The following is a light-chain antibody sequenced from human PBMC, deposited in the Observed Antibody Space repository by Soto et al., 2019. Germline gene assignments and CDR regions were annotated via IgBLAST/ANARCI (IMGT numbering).Light chain of an antibody. J-gene: IGLJ1*01. CDR2: DVS. Sequence: QSVLTQPASVSASPGQSITISCTGTSSDVGGYNYVSWYQQHPGKAPKLMICDVSNRPSGVSDRFSGSKSGNTASLTISGLQDEDEADYYCNSYTSSSTHVFGTGTKVTVL. CDR3: NSYTSSSTHV. CDR1: SSDVGGYNY. V-gene: IGLV2-14*01.